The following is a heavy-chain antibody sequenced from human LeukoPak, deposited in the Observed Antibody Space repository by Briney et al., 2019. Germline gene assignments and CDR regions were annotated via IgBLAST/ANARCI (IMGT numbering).Heavy chain of an antibody. CDR1: GGTFSSYA. D-gene: IGHD1-14*01. CDR3: ASNRRGVYSDTGEYYFDY. CDR2: IIPIFGTA. V-gene: IGHV1-69*13. Sequence: SVKVSCKASGGTFSSYAISWVRQAPGQGLEWMGGIIPIFGTANYAQKFQGRVTITADESTSTAYMELSSLRAEDTAVYYCASNRRGVYSDTGEYYFDYWGQGTLVTVSS. J-gene: IGHJ4*02.